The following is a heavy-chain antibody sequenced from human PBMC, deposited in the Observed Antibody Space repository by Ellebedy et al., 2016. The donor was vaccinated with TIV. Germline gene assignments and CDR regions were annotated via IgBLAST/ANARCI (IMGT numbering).Heavy chain of an antibody. V-gene: IGHV1-18*01. J-gene: IGHJ2*01. Sequence: ASVKVSXXASGYTFTSYGISWVRQAPGQGLEWMGWISAYNGNTNYAQKLQGRVTMTTDTSTSTAYMELRSLRSDDTAVYYCARDRWELPHWYFDLWGRGTLVTVSS. CDR1: GYTFTSYG. CDR2: ISAYNGNT. CDR3: ARDRWELPHWYFDL. D-gene: IGHD1-26*01.